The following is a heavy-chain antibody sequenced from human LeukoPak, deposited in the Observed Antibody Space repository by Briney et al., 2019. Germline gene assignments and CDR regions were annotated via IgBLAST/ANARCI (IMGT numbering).Heavy chain of an antibody. D-gene: IGHD1-26*01. J-gene: IGHJ4*02. CDR1: GFTFSNYC. CDR2: ISSSSRYI. Sequence: GGSLRLSCAASGFTFSNYCMNWVRQAPGKGLEWVSSISSSSRYIYYAYSVKGRFTISRDNAKNSLYLQMNSLRAEDTAVYYCAREGSGSYSGFDYWGQGTLVTVSS. CDR3: AREGSGSYSGFDY. V-gene: IGHV3-21*01.